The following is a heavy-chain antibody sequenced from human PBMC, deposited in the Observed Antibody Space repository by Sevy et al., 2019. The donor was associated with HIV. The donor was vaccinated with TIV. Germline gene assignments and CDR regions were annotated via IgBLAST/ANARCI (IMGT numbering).Heavy chain of an antibody. V-gene: IGHV3-30*03. CDR3: ARDRGEILSSAFDY. Sequence: GGFLRLSCVGSGFSFSDHRMHWVRQAPGKGLEWMAVISYDGRNTKYKADSVKGRFTISRDNSKNTLYLQMNSLRAEHTAIYYCARDRGEILSSAFDYWGQGTPVSVSS. CDR2: ISYDGRNTK. CDR1: GFSFSDHR. D-gene: IGHD3-16*01. J-gene: IGHJ4*02.